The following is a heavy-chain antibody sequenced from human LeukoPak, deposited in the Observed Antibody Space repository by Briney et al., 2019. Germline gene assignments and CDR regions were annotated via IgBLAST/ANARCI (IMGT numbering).Heavy chain of an antibody. CDR2: ISGSSSTI. J-gene: IGHJ4*02. V-gene: IGHV3-48*01. D-gene: IGHD6-19*01. CDR3: ARGPFGSGWYSFDY. Sequence: GGSLRLSCAASGFTFSSYSMNWVRQAPGKGLEWVSYISGSSSTIYYADSVKGRFTISRDNAKNSLYLQMNSLGAEDTAVYYCARGPFGSGWYSFDYWGQGTLVTVSS. CDR1: GFTFSSYS.